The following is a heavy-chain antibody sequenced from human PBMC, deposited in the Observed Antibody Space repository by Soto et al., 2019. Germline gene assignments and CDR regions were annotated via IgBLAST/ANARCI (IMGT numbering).Heavy chain of an antibody. CDR1: GDSISTVDYF. D-gene: IGHD2-15*01. CDR2: IYKSATT. V-gene: IGHV4-30-4*01. J-gene: IGHJ5*01. Sequence: SETLSLTCSVSGDSISTVDYFWAWIRQPPGQALEYIGYIYKSATTYYNPSFESRVATSLDTSKSQFSLNVTSVTAADTAVYFCARGRYCLTGRCFPNWFDSWGQGTLVTVSS. CDR3: ARGRYCLTGRCFPNWFDS.